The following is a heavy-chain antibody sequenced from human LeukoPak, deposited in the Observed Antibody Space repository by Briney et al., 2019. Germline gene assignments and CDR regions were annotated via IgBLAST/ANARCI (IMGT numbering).Heavy chain of an antibody. CDR2: ISAYNGNT. V-gene: IGHV1-18*01. D-gene: IGHD5-24*01. CDR1: GYTFTSYG. CDR3: AREYWDGYNPNYFDY. Sequence: GASVKASCKASGYTFTSYGISWVRQAPGQGLEWMGWISAYNGNTNYAQKLQGRVTMTTDTSTSTAYMELRSLRSDDTAVYYCAREYWDGYNPNYFDYWGQGTLVTVSS. J-gene: IGHJ4*02.